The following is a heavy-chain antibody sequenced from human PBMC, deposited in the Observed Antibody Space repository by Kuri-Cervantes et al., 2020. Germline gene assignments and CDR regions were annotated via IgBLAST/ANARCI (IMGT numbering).Heavy chain of an antibody. Sequence: SVKVSCKTSGGTFSSHAISWVRQAPGQGLEWMGGIIPIFGTANYAQKFQDRVTITTDESTSTAYMELSSLRSEDTAVYYCARDLPLDSSNYYGIDYWGQGTLVTVSS. CDR1: GGTFSSHA. V-gene: IGHV1-69*05. CDR3: ARDLPLDSSNYYGIDY. CDR2: IIPIFGTA. J-gene: IGHJ4*02. D-gene: IGHD3-22*01.